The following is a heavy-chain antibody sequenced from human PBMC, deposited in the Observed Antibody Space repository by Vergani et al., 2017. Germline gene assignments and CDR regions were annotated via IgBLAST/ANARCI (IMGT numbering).Heavy chain of an antibody. J-gene: IGHJ6*03. CDR3: ARDQRGYCSSTSCYRAYYYMDV. CDR2: IWYDGSNK. V-gene: IGHV3-33*01. Sequence: QVQLVESGGGVVQPGGSLRLSCAASGFTFSSYGMHWVRQAPGKGLEWVAVIWYDGSNKYYADSVKGRFTISRDNSKNTLYLQMNSLRAEDTAVYYCARDQRGYCSSTSCYRAYYYMDVWGKGTTVTVSS. CDR1: GFTFSSYG. D-gene: IGHD2-2*01.